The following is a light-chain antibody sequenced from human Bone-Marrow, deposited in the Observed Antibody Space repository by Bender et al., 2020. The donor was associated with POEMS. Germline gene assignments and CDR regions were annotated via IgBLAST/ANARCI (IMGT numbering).Light chain of an antibody. V-gene: IGLV1-44*01. CDR1: SSNIGKNY. CDR2: SNN. CDR3: ATWDDSLNTWV. J-gene: IGLJ3*02. Sequence: QSVLTQPPSVSAAPGQKVPISCSGTSSNIGKNYVSWYQQLPGTAPKLLIYSNNQRPSGVPDRFSGSKSGTSASLAISGLQSEDEADYYCATWDDSLNTWVFGGGTQVTVL.